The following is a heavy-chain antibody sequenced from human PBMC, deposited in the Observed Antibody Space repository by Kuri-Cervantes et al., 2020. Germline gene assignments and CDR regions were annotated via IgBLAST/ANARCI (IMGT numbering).Heavy chain of an antibody. J-gene: IGHJ1*01. D-gene: IGHD2-21*02. CDR1: GGSIRSYY. CDR3: ARGSPRAYCGGDCAEYFQH. V-gene: IGHV4-59*01. CDR2: IYNSGST. Sequence: ESLKISCTVSGGSIRSYYWSWIRQPPGKGLEWIGYIYNSGSTNYNPSLKSRVTISVDTSKNQFSLKVTSVTAADTAVYYCARGSPRAYCGGDCAEYFQHWGQGTLVTVSS.